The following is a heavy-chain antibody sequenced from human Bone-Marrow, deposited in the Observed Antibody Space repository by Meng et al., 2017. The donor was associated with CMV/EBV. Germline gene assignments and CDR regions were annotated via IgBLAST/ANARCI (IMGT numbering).Heavy chain of an antibody. J-gene: IGHJ4*02. V-gene: IGHV3-30-3*01. CDR2: ISYDATKK. CDR3: ARDPNGGCQGSISYYFDF. CDR1: GFSFNYYA. D-gene: IGHD4-23*01. Sequence: GGSLTPSCAASGFSFNYYAFHWVRQAPGKGLEWVAVISYDATKKCYADSVKGRFTISRDDYKRTLYVQMTGLRAEYMAVYSCARDPNGGCQGSISYYFDFWGQGTLVTVSS.